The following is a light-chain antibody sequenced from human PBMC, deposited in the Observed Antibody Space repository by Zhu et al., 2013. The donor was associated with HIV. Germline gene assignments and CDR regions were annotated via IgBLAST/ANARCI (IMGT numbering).Light chain of an antibody. CDR1: QSVSRSS. Sequence: EIVLTQSPGTLSLSPGERATLSCRASQSVSRSSLAWYQLNRGQAPRLLIYDASSRATGIPDRFTGSGSGTDFTLTISRLEPEDFAVYYCHHYDTYRFTFGPGTTVEMK. V-gene: IGKV3-20*01. J-gene: IGKJ3*01. CDR2: DAS. CDR3: HHYDTYRFT.